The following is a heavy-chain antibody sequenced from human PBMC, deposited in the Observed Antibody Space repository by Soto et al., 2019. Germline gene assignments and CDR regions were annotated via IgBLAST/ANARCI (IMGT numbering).Heavy chain of an antibody. J-gene: IGHJ4*02. CDR1: GGSISSGNYF. CDR3: ARAEPPYYDFWSGFFDS. D-gene: IGHD3-3*01. V-gene: IGHV4-30-4*01. CDR2: IYYSGST. Sequence: QVQLQESGPGLVKPSQTLSLTCTVSGGSISSGNYFWSWIRQPPGKGLEWIGYIYYSGSTYYNPSLKSRVTTSVDTSKNQFSLKLSSVTAADTAVYYCARAEPPYYDFWSGFFDSWGQGTLVTVSS.